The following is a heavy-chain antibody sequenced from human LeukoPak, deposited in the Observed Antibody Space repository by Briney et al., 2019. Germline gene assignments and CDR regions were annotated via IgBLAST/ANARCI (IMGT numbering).Heavy chain of an antibody. V-gene: IGHV3-9*01. CDR3: AKDYSSGWQGFYYFDY. J-gene: IGHJ4*02. CDR2: ISWNSGSI. D-gene: IGHD6-19*01. CDR1: GFTFYDYA. Sequence: AARSLTLSCAASGFTFYDYAMHWLRQAPGKDLEWVTGISWNSGSIGYADSVKGRFTISRDNAKNSLYLQMNSLRAEDTALYYCAKDYSSGWQGFYYFDYWGQGTLVTVSS.